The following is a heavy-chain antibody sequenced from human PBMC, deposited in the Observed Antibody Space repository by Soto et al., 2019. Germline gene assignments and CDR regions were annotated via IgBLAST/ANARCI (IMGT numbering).Heavy chain of an antibody. V-gene: IGHV3-33*01. Sequence: QVPLVESGGGVVQPGRSLRLSCAASGFTFSSYGMHWVRQAPGKGLEWVAVIWYDGSNKYYADSVKGRFTISRDNSKNPLYLQMNSLRAEDTAVYYCAREYYYDSSGYTLDDAFDIWGQGTMVTVSS. CDR1: GFTFSSYG. J-gene: IGHJ3*02. D-gene: IGHD3-22*01. CDR2: IWYDGSNK. CDR3: AREYYYDSSGYTLDDAFDI.